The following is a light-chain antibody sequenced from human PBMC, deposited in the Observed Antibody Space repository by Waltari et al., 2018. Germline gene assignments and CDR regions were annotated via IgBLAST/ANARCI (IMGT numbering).Light chain of an antibody. J-gene: IGKJ3*01. CDR1: QDISKY. V-gene: IGKV1-33*01. CDR2: DVS. CDR3: QQYDNLFT. Sequence: DIQMTQSPSSLSASVGDRVTITCQASQDISKYLNWYQQKPGKAPKLLIYDVSSLKTGVPSRFSGSGSGTDFTFTISILQPEDIATYYCQQYDNLFTFGPGTKVDIK.